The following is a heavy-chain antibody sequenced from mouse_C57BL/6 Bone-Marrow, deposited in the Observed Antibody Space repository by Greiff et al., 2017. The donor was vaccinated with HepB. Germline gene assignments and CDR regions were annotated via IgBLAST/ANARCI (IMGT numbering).Heavy chain of an antibody. CDR3: ARARYGNFDY. J-gene: IGHJ2*01. V-gene: IGHV5-4*03. D-gene: IGHD2-1*01. CDR2: ISDGGSYT. CDR1: GFTFSSYA. Sequence: DVMLVESGGGLVKPGGSLKLSCAASGFTFSSYAMSWVRQTPEKRLEWVATISDGGSYTYYPDNVKGRFTISRDNAKNNLYLQMSHLKSEDTAMYYCARARYGNFDYWGQGTTLTVSS.